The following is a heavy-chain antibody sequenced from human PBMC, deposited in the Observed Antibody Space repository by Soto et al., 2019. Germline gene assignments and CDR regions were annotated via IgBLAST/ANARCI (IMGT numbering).Heavy chain of an antibody. CDR1: GCTFRNDD. CDR2: ISGSGGNT. D-gene: IGHD3-3*01. V-gene: IGHV3-23*01. CDR3: AKKYDLWSGSFNDY. Sequence: TLSCTDFGCTFRNDDMSWVLQSPGKGLELVSGISGSGGNTYYADSVKGRFTVSRDNSNNMLFLQMNSLRAEDTAVYYCAKKYDLWSGSFNDYCGQGILVSVSS. J-gene: IGHJ4*02.